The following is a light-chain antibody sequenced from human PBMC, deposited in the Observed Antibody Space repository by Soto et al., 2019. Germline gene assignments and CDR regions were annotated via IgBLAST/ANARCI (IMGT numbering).Light chain of an antibody. V-gene: IGKV3-20*01. Sequence: EIGLTQSPGTLSLSPGERATLFCRANQTLNLNYLAWYQQKPGQAPRLLIYDASTRATGTPDRFSGTGPATDFTLIISRLEPEDFAVYYCHQYYRTPITFGGGTKVDIK. CDR1: QTLNLNY. J-gene: IGKJ4*01. CDR3: HQYYRTPIT. CDR2: DAS.